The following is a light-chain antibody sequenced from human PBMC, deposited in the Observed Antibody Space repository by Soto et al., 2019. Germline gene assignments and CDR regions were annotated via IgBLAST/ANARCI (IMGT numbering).Light chain of an antibody. CDR3: ASYTSSSTSVI. V-gene: IGLV2-14*01. CDR2: EVT. Sequence: QSALTQPASVSGSPGQSITISCTGTSNDIGAYNYVSWYQHHPGRAPKLIIYEVTNRPSGVSNRFSGSKSGNTASLTISGLRTEDEADYYCASYTSSSTSVIFGRGTKVTVL. CDR1: SNDIGAYNY. J-gene: IGLJ2*01.